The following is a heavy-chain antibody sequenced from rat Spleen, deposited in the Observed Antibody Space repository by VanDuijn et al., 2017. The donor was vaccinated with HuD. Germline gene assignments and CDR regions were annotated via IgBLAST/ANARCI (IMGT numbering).Heavy chain of an antibody. CDR2: ISYEGSST. CDR1: GFTFSDYY. V-gene: IGHV5-22*01. Sequence: EVQLVESGGGLVQPGRSMKLSCAASGFTFSDYYMAWVRQAPKKGLEWVASISYEGSSTYYGDSVKGRFVISKDNAGNTGYLQMNNLRSEDTAMYYCVTSSGSYFDYWGQGVMVTVSS. J-gene: IGHJ2*01. CDR3: VTSSGSYFDY. D-gene: IGHD1-1*01.